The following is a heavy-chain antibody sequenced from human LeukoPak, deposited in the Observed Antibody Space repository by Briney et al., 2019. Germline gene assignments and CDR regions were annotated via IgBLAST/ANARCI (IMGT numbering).Heavy chain of an antibody. CDR2: IIPIFGTA. Sequence: EASVKVSCKASAGTFSSYAISWVRQAPGQGLEWMGGIIPIFGTANYAQKFQGRVTITADESTSTAYMELSSLRSEDTAVYYCARDHHTVKTTGGWFDPWGQGTLVTVSS. CDR3: ARDHHTVKTTGGWFDP. V-gene: IGHV1-69*13. D-gene: IGHD4-17*01. CDR1: AGTFSSYA. J-gene: IGHJ5*02.